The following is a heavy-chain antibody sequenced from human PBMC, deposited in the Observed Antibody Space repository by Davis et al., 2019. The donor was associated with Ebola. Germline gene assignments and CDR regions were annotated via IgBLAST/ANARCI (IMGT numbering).Heavy chain of an antibody. J-gene: IGHJ4*02. D-gene: IGHD4-17*01. CDR3: ARDRYGDYELNS. Sequence: GEFLKISCTASGFTFITFSLNWVRQAPGKGLEWLSYISSTGDTIYYADSVKGRFTISRDSAKNSLYLQMNSLRDEDTAVYYCARDRYGDYELNSWGQGTLVTVSS. V-gene: IGHV3-48*02. CDR2: ISSTGDTI. CDR1: GFTFITFS.